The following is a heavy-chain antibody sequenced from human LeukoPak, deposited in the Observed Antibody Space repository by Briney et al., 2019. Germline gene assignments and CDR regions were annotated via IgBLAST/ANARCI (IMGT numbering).Heavy chain of an antibody. V-gene: IGHV3-74*01. J-gene: IGHJ4*02. D-gene: IGHD4-11*01. CDR2: INSDGSIR. CDR1: GFTFSSYA. Sequence: SGGSLRLSCAASGFTFSSYAMSWVRQTPGKGLVWVSRINSDGSIRNYADSVKGRFTVSRDNAKNTLYLQMNSLRAEDTAVYYCASFSNPDYWGQGTLVTVSS. CDR3: ASFSNPDY.